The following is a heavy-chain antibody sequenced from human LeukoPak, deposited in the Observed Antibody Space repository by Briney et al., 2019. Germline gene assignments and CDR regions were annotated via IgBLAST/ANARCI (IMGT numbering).Heavy chain of an antibody. J-gene: IGHJ4*02. Sequence: GGSLRLSCAASGFTVSRNYMSWVRQAPGKGLEWVSVLYSDGSTYHADSVKGRFTISRDNSKNTLYLQMNSLRAEDTAVYYCAKGLWYSSGWCYDYWGQGTLVTVSS. CDR2: LYSDGST. D-gene: IGHD6-19*01. V-gene: IGHV3-53*01. CDR3: AKGLWYSSGWCYDY. CDR1: GFTVSRNY.